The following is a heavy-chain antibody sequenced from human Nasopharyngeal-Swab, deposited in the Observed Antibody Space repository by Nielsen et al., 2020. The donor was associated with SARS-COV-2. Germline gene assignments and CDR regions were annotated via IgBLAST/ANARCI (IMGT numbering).Heavy chain of an antibody. CDR2: ISSSSSYI. Sequence: GESLKISCVASGFTFSSYNMNWVRQAPGKGLEWVSSISSSSSYIYYADSVKGRFTISRDNAKNSLYLQMNSLRAEDTAVYYCARGVDSSSWYYFDYWGQGTLVTVSS. V-gene: IGHV3-21*01. J-gene: IGHJ4*02. D-gene: IGHD6-13*01. CDR3: ARGVDSSSWYYFDY. CDR1: GFTFSSYN.